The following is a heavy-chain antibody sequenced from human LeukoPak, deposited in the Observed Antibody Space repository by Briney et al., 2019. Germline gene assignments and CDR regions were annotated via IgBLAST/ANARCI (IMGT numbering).Heavy chain of an antibody. CDR1: GFTFRSKA. CDR3: EGDTMVR. CDR2: ISGSADWT. D-gene: IGHD3-10*01. V-gene: IGHV3-23*01. J-gene: IGHJ4*02. Sequence: GGSLRLSCAASGFTFRSKAMSWVRQAPGKGLEWVSGISGSADWTDYGESVKGRFTISRDNSKNTLHLQMNSLRAEDTAVYYCEGDTMVRWGQGTLVTVSS.